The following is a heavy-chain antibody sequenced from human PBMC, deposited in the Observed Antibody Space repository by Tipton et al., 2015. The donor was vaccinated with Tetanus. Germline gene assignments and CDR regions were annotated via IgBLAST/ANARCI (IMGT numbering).Heavy chain of an antibody. CDR3: ARGADCSGGSCYSGDFDY. Sequence: SLRLSCGASGFTFRSFGMHWVRQAPGKGLEWLSVIWYDGSETWYTDSVKGRFTVSRDNSKNMLYLEMNNLRAEDTAIYYCARGADCSGGSCYSGDFDYWGQGTLVTVSS. CDR1: GFTFRSFG. CDR2: IWYDGSET. D-gene: IGHD2-15*01. J-gene: IGHJ4*02. V-gene: IGHV3-33*01.